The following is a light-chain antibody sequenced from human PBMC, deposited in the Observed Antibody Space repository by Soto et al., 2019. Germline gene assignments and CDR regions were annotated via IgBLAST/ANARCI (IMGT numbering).Light chain of an antibody. CDR1: QSLLYSSNNKNY. Sequence: DIVMTQSPDSLAVSLGEGATINCKSSQSLLYSSNNKNYLAWYQQKPGQPPKLLIYWASTRESGVPDRFSGSGSGTDFTLTISSLQAEDVAVYYCQEYYDTPYTFGPGTKVDIQ. J-gene: IGKJ3*01. CDR3: QEYYDTPYT. V-gene: IGKV4-1*01. CDR2: WAS.